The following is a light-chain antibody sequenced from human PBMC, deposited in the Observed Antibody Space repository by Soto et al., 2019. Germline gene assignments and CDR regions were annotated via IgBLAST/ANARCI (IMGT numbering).Light chain of an antibody. Sequence: QSVLTQPASVSGSPGQPITISCSGTSSDVGGYNYVSWYQQHPGKAPKLMIYEFSNRPSGVSDRFFGSKFGNTASLTISGLQPEDEADYVCSSYTSSSTLIFCGGTKLTVL. CDR3: SSYTSSSTLI. CDR1: SSDVGGYNY. V-gene: IGLV2-14*01. CDR2: EFS. J-gene: IGLJ2*01.